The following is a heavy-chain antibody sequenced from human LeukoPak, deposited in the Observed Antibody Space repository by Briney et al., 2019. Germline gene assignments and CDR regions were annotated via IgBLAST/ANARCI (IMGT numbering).Heavy chain of an antibody. V-gene: IGHV1-2*02. Sequence: ASVKVSCKASGYTFTGYYMHWVRQAPGQGLEWMGWINPNSGGTNYAQKFQGRVTMTRDTSISRAYMELSRLRSDDTAVYYCATGAHYHDSSEGYDYWGQGTLVTVSS. D-gene: IGHD3-22*01. CDR3: ATGAHYHDSSEGYDY. CDR1: GYTFTGYY. J-gene: IGHJ4*02. CDR2: INPNSGGT.